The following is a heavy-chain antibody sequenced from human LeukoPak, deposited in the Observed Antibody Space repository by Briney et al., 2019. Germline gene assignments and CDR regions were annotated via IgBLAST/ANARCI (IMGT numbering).Heavy chain of an antibody. V-gene: IGHV3-21*01. CDR3: ARVGEFLRSPYYYMDV. D-gene: IGHD3-3*01. Sequence: PGGSLRLSCAASGFTFSSYSMNWVRQAPGKGLEWFSSISSSSSYIYYADSVKGRFTISRDNAKNSLYLQMNSLRAEDTAVYYCARVGEFLRSPYYYMDVWGTGTTVTVSS. J-gene: IGHJ6*03. CDR1: GFTFSSYS. CDR2: ISSSSSYI.